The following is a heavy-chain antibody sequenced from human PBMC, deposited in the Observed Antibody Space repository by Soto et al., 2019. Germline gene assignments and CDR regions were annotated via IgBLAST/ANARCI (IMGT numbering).Heavy chain of an antibody. D-gene: IGHD4-17*01. V-gene: IGHV1-8*01. CDR1: GYTFTSYD. Sequence: QVQLVQSGAEVKKPGASVQVSCKASGYTFTSYDINWVRQATGQGLEWMGWMNPNSGNTGYAQKFQGRVTMTRNTAISTAYMARICLRSEDTAVYYCARTFYGDTVDYWGQGTLVTVSS. CDR3: ARTFYGDTVDY. CDR2: MNPNSGNT. J-gene: IGHJ4*02.